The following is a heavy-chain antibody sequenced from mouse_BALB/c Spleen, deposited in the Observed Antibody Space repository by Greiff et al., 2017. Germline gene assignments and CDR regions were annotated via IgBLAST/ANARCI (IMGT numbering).Heavy chain of an antibody. D-gene: IGHD1-1*02. Sequence: EVKLLESGPGLVKPSQSLSLTCTVTGYSITSDYAWNWIRQFPGNKLEWMGYISYSGSTSYNPSLKSRISITRDTSKNQFFLQLNSVTTEDTATYYCARGGLHYYAMDYWGQGTTLTVSS. CDR2: ISYSGST. V-gene: IGHV3-2*02. CDR1: GYSITSDYA. J-gene: IGHJ2*01. CDR3: ARGGLHYYAMDY.